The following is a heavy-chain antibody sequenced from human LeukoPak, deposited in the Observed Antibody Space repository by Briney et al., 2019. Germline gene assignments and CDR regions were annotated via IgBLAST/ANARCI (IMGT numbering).Heavy chain of an antibody. V-gene: IGHV1-69*06. D-gene: IGHD6-13*01. Sequence: SVKVSYKASGGTFSSYAISWVRQAPGQGLEWMGGIIPIFGTANYAQKFQGRVTITADKSTSTAYMELSSLRSEDTAVYYCAGEGYSSSWGPYFDYWGQGTLVTVSS. J-gene: IGHJ4*02. CDR2: IIPIFGTA. CDR3: AGEGYSSSWGPYFDY. CDR1: GGTFSSYA.